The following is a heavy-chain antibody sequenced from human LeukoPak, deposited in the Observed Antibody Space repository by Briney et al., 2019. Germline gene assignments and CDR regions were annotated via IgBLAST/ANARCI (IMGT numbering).Heavy chain of an antibody. J-gene: IGHJ4*02. Sequence: SETLSLTCTVSGGSISSYYWSWIRQPPGKGLEWIGYIYYSGSTNYNPSLKSRVTISVDTSKNQFSLKLSSVTAVDTAVYYCARQEYSSSSFDYWGQGTLVTVSS. CDR1: GGSISSYY. CDR3: ARQEYSSSSFDY. V-gene: IGHV4-59*01. D-gene: IGHD6-6*01. CDR2: IYYSGST.